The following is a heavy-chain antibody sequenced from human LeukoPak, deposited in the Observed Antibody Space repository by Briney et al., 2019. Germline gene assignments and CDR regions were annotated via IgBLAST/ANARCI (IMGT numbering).Heavy chain of an antibody. V-gene: IGHV4-59*01. D-gene: IGHD6-19*01. CDR2: IYYSGST. CDR3: ARERSSISFDP. J-gene: IGHJ5*02. Sequence: SETLSLTCTVSGGSISSYYWSWIRQPPGKGLEWIGYIYYSGSTNYNPSLKRRVTISVDTSKNQFSLKLSSVTAADTAVYYCARERSSISFDPWGQGILVTVSS. CDR1: GGSISSYY.